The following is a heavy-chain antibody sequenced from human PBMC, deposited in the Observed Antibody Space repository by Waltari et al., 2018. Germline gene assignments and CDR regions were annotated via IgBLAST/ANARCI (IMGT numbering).Heavy chain of an antibody. CDR3: ARVVLDGGAFDI. J-gene: IGHJ3*02. CDR1: GYTFTSYD. V-gene: IGHV1-8*01. CDR2: MNPNRGNR. D-gene: IGHD2-8*01. Sequence: QVQLVQSGAEVKKPGASVKVSCKASGYTFTSYDINWVRQATGQGLEWMGGMNPNRGNRGYGHNFQGRVTMTRNTSISTAYMELSSLRSEDTAVYYCARVVLDGGAFDIWGQGTMVTVSS.